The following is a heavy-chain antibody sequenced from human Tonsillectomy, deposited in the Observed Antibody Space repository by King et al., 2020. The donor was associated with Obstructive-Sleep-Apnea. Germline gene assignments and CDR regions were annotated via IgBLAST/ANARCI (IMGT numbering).Heavy chain of an antibody. J-gene: IGHJ6*02. Sequence: VQLVESGGGLVQPGGSLRLSCASSGFTFRSYSMNWVRQAPGKGLEWDSYISNISSAIDYADSVKGRFIISRDNAENSLYLQMNSVRAEDTAVYWCARDRQQLVPGYYYYGLDVWGQGTTVTVSS. CDR2: ISNISSAI. D-gene: IGHD6-13*01. CDR1: GFTFRSYS. V-gene: IGHV3-48*04. CDR3: ARDRQQLVPGYYYYGLDV.